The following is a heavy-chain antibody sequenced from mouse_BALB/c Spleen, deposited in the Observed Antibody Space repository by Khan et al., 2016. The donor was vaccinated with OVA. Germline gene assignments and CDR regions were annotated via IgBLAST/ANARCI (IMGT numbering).Heavy chain of an antibody. CDR2: ISYIGNP. J-gene: IGHJ2*01. Sequence: EVQLVESGPGLLKPSQSLSLTCTVTGYLITSDYAWNWIRHFPGNKLEWMAYISYIGNPTYSPSLRSRFSITRDTSKNQFFLQLNSGTAEETDTYDSATVRLLLRYPDYFDYWGQGTTLTVSS. CDR1: GYLITSDYA. CDR3: ATVRLLLRYPDYFDY. D-gene: IGHD1-1*01. V-gene: IGHV3-2*02.